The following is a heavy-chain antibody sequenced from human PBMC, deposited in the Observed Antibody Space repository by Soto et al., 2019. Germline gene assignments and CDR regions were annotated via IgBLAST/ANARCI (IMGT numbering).Heavy chain of an antibody. D-gene: IGHD3-10*01. CDR3: AREVAWGGSGSYPGTSYGMDV. CDR1: GGTFSSYA. J-gene: IGHJ6*02. CDR2: IIPIFGTA. Sequence: PVKVSCKASGGTFSSYAISWVRQAPGQGLEWMGGIIPIFGTANYAQKFQGRVTITADKSTSTAYMELSSLRSEDTAVYYCAREVAWGGSGSYPGTSYGMDVWGQGTTGTVSS. V-gene: IGHV1-69*06.